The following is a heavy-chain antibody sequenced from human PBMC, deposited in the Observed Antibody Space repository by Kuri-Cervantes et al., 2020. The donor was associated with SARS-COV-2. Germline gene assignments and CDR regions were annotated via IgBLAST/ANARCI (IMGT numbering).Heavy chain of an antibody. CDR2: IYYSGST. Sequence: GSLRLSCAVYGGSFSGYYWSWIRQPPGKGLEWIGSIYYSGSTYYNPSLKSRVTISVDTSKNQFSLKLSSVTAADTAVYYCARDLWGSPGYMDVWGKGTTVTVSS. V-gene: IGHV4-34*01. D-gene: IGHD3-16*01. J-gene: IGHJ6*03. CDR1: GGSFSGYY. CDR3: ARDLWGSPGYMDV.